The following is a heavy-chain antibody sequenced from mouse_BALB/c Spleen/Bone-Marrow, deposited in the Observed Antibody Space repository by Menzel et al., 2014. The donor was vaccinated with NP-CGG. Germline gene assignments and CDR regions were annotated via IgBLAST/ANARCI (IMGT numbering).Heavy chain of an antibody. Sequence: EVNLVESGPELVKPGASMKISCKASGYSFTGYTMNWVKQSHGKNLEWIGLINPYNDVTIYNQKFKGKATLTVDKSSSTAYMELLSLTSEDPAVYYCATLYDSYAMDYWGQGTSVTVSS. D-gene: IGHD1-1*01. CDR1: GYSFTGYT. J-gene: IGHJ4*01. CDR2: INPYNDVT. CDR3: ATLYDSYAMDY. V-gene: IGHV1-18*01.